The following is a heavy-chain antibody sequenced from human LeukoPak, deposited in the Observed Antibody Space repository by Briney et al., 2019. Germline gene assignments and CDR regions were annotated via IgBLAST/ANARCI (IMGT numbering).Heavy chain of an antibody. J-gene: IGHJ4*02. CDR1: GGSISSSSYY. D-gene: IGHD6-25*01. Sequence: SETLSLTCTVSGGSISSSSYYWGWIRQPPGKGLEWIGSIYYSGSTYYNPSLKSRVTISVDTSKNQFSLKLSSVTAADTAVYYCARQLIAAEIDYWGQGTLVTVSS. CDR3: ARQLIAAEIDY. V-gene: IGHV4-39*07. CDR2: IYYSGST.